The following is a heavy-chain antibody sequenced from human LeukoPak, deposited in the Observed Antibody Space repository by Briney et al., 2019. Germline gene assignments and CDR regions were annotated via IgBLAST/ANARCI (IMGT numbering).Heavy chain of an antibody. J-gene: IGHJ4*02. Sequence: GGSLRLSCAASGFTFSSYAMHWVRQAPGKGLEWVAVMWNDGITGKYADSVRGRFSVSRDNSKNTVYLQMNSLRADDTAIYYCAKARIIGVGWAQFDSWGQGSLVTVSS. D-gene: IGHD2-21*01. CDR2: MWNDGITG. V-gene: IGHV3-33*06. CDR1: GFTFSSYA. CDR3: AKARIIGVGWAQFDS.